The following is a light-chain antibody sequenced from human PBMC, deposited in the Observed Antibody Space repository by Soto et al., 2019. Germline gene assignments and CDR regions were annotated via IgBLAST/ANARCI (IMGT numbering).Light chain of an antibody. CDR1: QTITNY. CDR2: AAS. CDR3: QQSHITPFT. J-gene: IGKJ3*01. Sequence: DIQMTQSPSSLSASVGDRVTITCRASQTITNYLNWYQHKLGKAPQLLIYAASSLQSGVPSRFSGSGSGTDFTLTISSLQPEDFATYFCQQSHITPFTFGPGTKVDIK. V-gene: IGKV1-39*01.